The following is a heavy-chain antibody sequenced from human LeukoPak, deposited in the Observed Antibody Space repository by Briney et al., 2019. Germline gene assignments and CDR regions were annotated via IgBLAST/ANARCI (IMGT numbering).Heavy chain of an antibody. D-gene: IGHD2-15*01. J-gene: IGHJ4*02. Sequence: GGSLRLSCAASGFTVSNNYMSWVRQAPGKGLEWVSIIYSGGSTYYADSVKGRFTISRDNSKNTLFLQMNSLRAEDTAVYYCARDLSQSRYCSGGSCYYYWGQGTLVTVSS. CDR2: IYSGGST. CDR3: ARDLSQSRYCSGGSCYYY. V-gene: IGHV3-53*01. CDR1: GFTVSNNY.